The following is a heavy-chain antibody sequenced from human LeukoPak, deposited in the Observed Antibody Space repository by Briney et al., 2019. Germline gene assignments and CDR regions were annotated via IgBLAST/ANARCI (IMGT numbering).Heavy chain of an antibody. CDR3: AKREPTRDYYYYYMDG. Sequence: GGSLRLSCAASGFTFSSYAMSWVRQAPGKGLEWVSAISGSGGSTYYADSVKGRFTISRDNSKNTLYLQMNSLRAEDTAVYYCAKREPTRDYYYYYMDGWGKGTTVTVSS. CDR1: GFTFSSYA. D-gene: IGHD1-14*01. CDR2: ISGSGGST. V-gene: IGHV3-23*01. J-gene: IGHJ6*03.